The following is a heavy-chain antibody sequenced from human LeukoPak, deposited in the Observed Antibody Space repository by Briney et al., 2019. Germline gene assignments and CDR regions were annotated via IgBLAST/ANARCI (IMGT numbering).Heavy chain of an antibody. D-gene: IGHD2-15*01. CDR2: IYPGDSDT. Sequence: GESLQISCQGSGYSFTSYWIGWVRQMPGKGLEWMGIIYPGDSDTRYSPSFQGQVTISADKSISTAYLQWSSLKASDTAMYYCARWLGYCSGGSCYSSKYYFDYWGQGTLVTVSS. J-gene: IGHJ4*02. CDR3: ARWLGYCSGGSCYSSKYYFDY. CDR1: GYSFTSYW. V-gene: IGHV5-51*01.